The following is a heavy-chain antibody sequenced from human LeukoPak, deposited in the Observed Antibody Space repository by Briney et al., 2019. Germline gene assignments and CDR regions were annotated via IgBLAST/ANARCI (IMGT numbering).Heavy chain of an antibody. V-gene: IGHV3-23*01. CDR1: GFTFSSYA. CDR2: ISGSGGSA. Sequence: GGSLRLSCVVSGFTFSSYAMSWVRQAPGKGLEWVSAISGSGGSAYYADSVKGRFTISRDNSKNTLYLQMNSLRADDTAVYFCAKDLGVVITYYFDYWGQGTLVTVSS. J-gene: IGHJ4*02. D-gene: IGHD3-22*01. CDR3: AKDLGVVITYYFDY.